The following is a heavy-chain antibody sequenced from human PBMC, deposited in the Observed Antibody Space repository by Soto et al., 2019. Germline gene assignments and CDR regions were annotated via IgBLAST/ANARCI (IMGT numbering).Heavy chain of an antibody. CDR3: AKSVVVLLAATVSWFDP. CDR2: ISGSGGST. CDR1: GFTFSSYA. J-gene: IGHJ5*02. D-gene: IGHD2-15*01. Sequence: GGSLRLSCAASGFTFSSYAMSWVRQAPGKGLEWVSAISGSGGSTYYADSVKGRFTISRDNSKNTLYLQMNSLRAEDTAVYYYAKSVVVLLAATVSWFDPWGQGTLVTVS. V-gene: IGHV3-23*01.